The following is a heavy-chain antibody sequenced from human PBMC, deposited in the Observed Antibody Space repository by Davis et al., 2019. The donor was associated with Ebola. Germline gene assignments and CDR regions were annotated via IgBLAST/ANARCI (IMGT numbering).Heavy chain of an antibody. CDR1: GFVFRNYV. CDR2: LGLSADT. Sequence: GGSLRLSCAASGFVFRNYVMSWVRRAPGKGLEWVSTLGLSADTYYADSVKGRFTISRDNSKNTLHLQMNSLRVEDTAIYYCAKDTSNVWFDVWGQGTMVTVAS. D-gene: IGHD6-19*01. J-gene: IGHJ3*01. CDR3: AKDTSNVWFDV. V-gene: IGHV3-23*01.